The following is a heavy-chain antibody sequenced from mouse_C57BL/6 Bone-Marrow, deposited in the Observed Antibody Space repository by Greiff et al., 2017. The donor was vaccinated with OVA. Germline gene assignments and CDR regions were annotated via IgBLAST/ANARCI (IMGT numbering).Heavy chain of an antibody. J-gene: IGHJ2*01. CDR3: ARRVITTVVGGDD. CDR2: INPNNGGT. CDR1: GYTFTDYY. D-gene: IGHD1-1*01. V-gene: IGHV1-26*01. Sequence: EVQLQQSGPELVKPGASVKISCKASGYTFTDYYMNWVKQSHGKSLEWIGDINPNNGGTSYNQKFKGKATLTVDKSSSTAYMELRSLTSEDSAVYYCARRVITTVVGGDDWGQGTTLTVSS.